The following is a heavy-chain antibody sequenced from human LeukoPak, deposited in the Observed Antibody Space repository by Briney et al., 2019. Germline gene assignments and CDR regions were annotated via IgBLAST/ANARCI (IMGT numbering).Heavy chain of an antibody. J-gene: IGHJ5*02. CDR2: ISWDGGST. CDR1: GFTFSSYS. Sequence: GGSLRLSCSASGFTFSSYSMHWVRQAPGKGLEWVSLISWDGGSTYYADSVKGRFTISRDNSKNSLYLQMNSLRTEDTAVYHCVREGGAHRFDPWGQGTLVAVSS. D-gene: IGHD3-16*01. CDR3: VREGGAHRFDP. V-gene: IGHV3-43*01.